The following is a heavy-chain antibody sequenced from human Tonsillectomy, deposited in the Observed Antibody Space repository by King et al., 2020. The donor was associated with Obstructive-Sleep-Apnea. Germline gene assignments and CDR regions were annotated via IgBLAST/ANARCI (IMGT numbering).Heavy chain of an antibody. CDR2: IWYDGSKT. J-gene: IGHJ4*02. V-gene: IGHV3-33*06. CDR1: GFLFSNYG. CDR3: AKDWGATPPFDY. D-gene: IGHD1-26*01. Sequence: VPLQESGGGVVQPGRSLRLSCDASGFLFSNYGMHWVRQAPGKGLEWVAVIWYDGSKTYYADSVKGRFTISRDNSRYTLYLHMNSLRAEDTAVYYCAKDWGATPPFDYWGQGTLVTVSS.